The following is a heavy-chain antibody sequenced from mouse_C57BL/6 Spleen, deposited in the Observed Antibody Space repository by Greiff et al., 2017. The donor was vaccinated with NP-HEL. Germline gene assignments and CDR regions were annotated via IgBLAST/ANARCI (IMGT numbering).Heavy chain of an antibody. CDR1: GYTFTEYT. J-gene: IGHJ4*01. CDR3: ARHEGGYGSSFYAMDY. CDR2: FYPGSGSI. V-gene: IGHV1-62-2*01. Sequence: LVESGAELVKPGASVKLSCKASGYTFTEYTIHWVKQRSGQGLEWIGWFYPGSGSIKYNEKFKDKATLTADKSSSTVYMELSRLTSEDSAVYFCARHEGGYGSSFYAMDYWGQGTSVTVSS. D-gene: IGHD1-1*01.